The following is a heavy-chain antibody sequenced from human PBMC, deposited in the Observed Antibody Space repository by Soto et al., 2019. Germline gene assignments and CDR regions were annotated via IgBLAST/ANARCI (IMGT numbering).Heavy chain of an antibody. J-gene: IGHJ2*01. CDR1: GFTFSSYA. CDR3: AKDASSGITSFDL. D-gene: IGHD3-3*01. Sequence: GGSLRLSCAASGFTFSSYAMSWVRQAPGKGLEWVSTISGSGGSTYYADSVKCRFTISRDNSKNTLYLQMNSLRAEDTALYYCAKDASSGITSFDLWGRGTLVTVSS. V-gene: IGHV3-23*01. CDR2: ISGSGGST.